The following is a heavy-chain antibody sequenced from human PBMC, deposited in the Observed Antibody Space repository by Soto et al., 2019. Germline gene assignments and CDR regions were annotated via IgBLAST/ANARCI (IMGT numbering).Heavy chain of an antibody. CDR1: GFTFSSYG. V-gene: IGHV3-33*01. Sequence: PGGSLRLSCAASGFTFSSYGMHWVRQAPGKGLEWVAVIWYDGSNKYYADSVKGRFTISRDNSKNTLYLQMNSLRAEDTAVYYCARNAGYYARSGYGMDVWGQGTTVTVSS. CDR3: ARNAGYYARSGYGMDV. CDR2: IWYDGSNK. D-gene: IGHD3-22*01. J-gene: IGHJ6*02.